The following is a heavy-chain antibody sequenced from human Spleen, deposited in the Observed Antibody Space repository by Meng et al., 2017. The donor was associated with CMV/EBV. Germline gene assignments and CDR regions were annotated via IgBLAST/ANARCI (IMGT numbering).Heavy chain of an antibody. CDR1: GFTFSNYA. D-gene: IGHD1-26*01. Sequence: GVLKISCAASGFTFSNYAMSWVRQAPGKGLEWVSGISGSGGSTYYADSVKGRFTMSRDNSKNTLYLQVNSLRVEDTAMYYCAKSHLPSGRIAGGRFDHWGQGTLVTVSS. J-gene: IGHJ4*02. CDR2: ISGSGGST. CDR3: AKSHLPSGRIAGGRFDH. V-gene: IGHV3-23*01.